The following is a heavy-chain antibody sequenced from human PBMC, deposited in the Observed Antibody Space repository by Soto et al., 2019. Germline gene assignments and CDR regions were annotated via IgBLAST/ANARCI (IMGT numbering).Heavy chain of an antibody. V-gene: IGHV1-18*01. CDR3: ARSQMLGRFDY. CDR2: ISANNGNI. D-gene: IGHD3-10*02. CDR1: GYTFTTYG. J-gene: IGHJ4*02. Sequence: QVQLVQSGTEVKKPGASVKVSCKASGYTFTTYGISWVRQAPGQGLEWMGWISANNGNINYPQKVQGRVTMTTETSTNTAYMELRSLRFDDTAVYYCARSQMLGRFDYWGQGTLVTVSS.